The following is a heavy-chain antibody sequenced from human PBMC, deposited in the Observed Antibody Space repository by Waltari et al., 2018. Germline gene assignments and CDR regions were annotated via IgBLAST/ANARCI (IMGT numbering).Heavy chain of an antibody. D-gene: IGHD6-6*01. J-gene: IGHJ3*02. CDR3: ARLRGIAARPVAFDI. CDR1: GYSFTSYW. CDR2: IYPGDSDT. V-gene: IGHV5-51*01. Sequence: EVQLVQSGAEVKKPGESLKISCKGSGYSFTSYWIGWVRQLPGKGLEWMGIIYPGDSDTRYSPSFQGQVTISADKSISTAYLQWSSLKASDTAMYYCARLRGIAARPVAFDIWGQGTMVTVSS.